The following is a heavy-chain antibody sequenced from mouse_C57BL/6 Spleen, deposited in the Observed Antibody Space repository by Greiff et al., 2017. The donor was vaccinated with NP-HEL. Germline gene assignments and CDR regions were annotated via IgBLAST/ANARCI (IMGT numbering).Heavy chain of an antibody. V-gene: IGHV1-15*01. J-gene: IGHJ2*01. Sequence: QVQLQQSGAELVRPGASVTLSCKASGYTFTDYEMHWVKQTPVHGLEWIGAIDPETGGTAYNQKFKGKAILTADKSSSTAYMELRSLTSEDSAVYYCTRGGDYFDYWGKGTTLTVSS. CDR1: GYTFTDYE. CDR2: IDPETGGT. CDR3: TRGGDYFDY.